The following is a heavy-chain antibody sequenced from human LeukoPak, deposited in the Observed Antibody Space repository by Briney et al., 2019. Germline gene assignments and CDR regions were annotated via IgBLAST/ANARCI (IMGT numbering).Heavy chain of an antibody. CDR1: GYTFTGYY. CDR2: INPNSGGT. Sequence: ASVKVSCKASGYTFTGYYMHWVRQAPGQGLEWMGWINPNSGGTNYAQKFQGRVTMTRDTSISTAYMELSRLRSDDTAVYYCARVPIAVAGTSEWFDPWGQGTLVTVSS. J-gene: IGHJ5*02. V-gene: IGHV1-2*02. D-gene: IGHD6-19*01. CDR3: ARVPIAVAGTSEWFDP.